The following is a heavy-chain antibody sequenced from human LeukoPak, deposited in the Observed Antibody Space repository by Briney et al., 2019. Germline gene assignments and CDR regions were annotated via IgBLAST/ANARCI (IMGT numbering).Heavy chain of an antibody. CDR1: GFTFSNYW. CDR3: ARFSRDYYDSSGYYGYYYMDV. V-gene: IGHV3-74*01. J-gene: IGHJ6*03. D-gene: IGHD3-22*01. Sequence: GGSLRLSCAASGFTFSNYWTHWVRQAPGKGLEWVSRINERATIISYADSVKGRFTISRDNAKNSLYLQMNSLRAEDTAVYYCARFSRDYYDSSGYYGYYYMDVWGKGTTVTVSS. CDR2: INERATII.